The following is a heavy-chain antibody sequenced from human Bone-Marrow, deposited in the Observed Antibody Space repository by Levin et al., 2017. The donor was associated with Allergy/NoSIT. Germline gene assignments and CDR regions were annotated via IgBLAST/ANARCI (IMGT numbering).Heavy chain of an antibody. J-gene: IGHJ6*02. D-gene: IGHD4-17*01. V-gene: IGHV3-30*18. CDR1: GFTFSSYG. CDR2: ISYDGSNK. Sequence: GGSLRLSCAASGFTFSSYGMHWVRQAPGKGLEWVAVISYDGSNKYYADSVKGRFTISRDNSKNTLYLQMNSLRAEDTAVYYCAKRVETTTGYYYYYGMDVWGQGTTVTVSS. CDR3: AKRVETTTGYYYYYGMDV.